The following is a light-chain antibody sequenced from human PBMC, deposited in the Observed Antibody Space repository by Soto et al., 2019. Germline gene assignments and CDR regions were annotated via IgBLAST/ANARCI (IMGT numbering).Light chain of an antibody. Sequence: SYELTQPPSVSVAPGQTARIACGGNNIGSQSVHWYQKKPGQAPVLVIYYDSDRPSGIPERFSGSNSGNTATLTISRVEAGDEADYYCQLWDTSSDHFYVFGTGTKVTVL. V-gene: IGLV3-21*04. CDR3: QLWDTSSDHFYV. J-gene: IGLJ1*01. CDR1: NIGSQS. CDR2: YDS.